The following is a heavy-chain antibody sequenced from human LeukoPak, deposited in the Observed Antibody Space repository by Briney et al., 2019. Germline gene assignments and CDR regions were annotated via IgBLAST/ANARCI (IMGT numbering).Heavy chain of an antibody. D-gene: IGHD5-18*01. J-gene: IGHJ4*02. CDR2: IHYSGST. CDR1: GGSISSGGYF. Sequence: PSETLSLTCTVSGGSISSGGYFWSWIRQHPGKGLEWIGYIHYSGSTYYNPSLQSRLTISVDASKNQFSLRLSSVTAADTAVYFCAREGRVSGYSYAVHYWGQGTLVTVSS. CDR3: AREGRVSGYSYAVHY. V-gene: IGHV4-31*03.